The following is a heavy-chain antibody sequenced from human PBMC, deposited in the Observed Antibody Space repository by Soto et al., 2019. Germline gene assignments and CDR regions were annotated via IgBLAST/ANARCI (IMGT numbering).Heavy chain of an antibody. V-gene: IGHV4-39*01. Sequence: QLQLQESGPGLVKPSETLSLTCTVSGGSSSSSSYYWGLIRQPPGKGLEWIGSIYYSGSTHYNPSPRSRFTISVDTAKNQCSLKLISGNDADTAVYYCASSLEEFGNDYYNSGSMRPLDYWGQGTLVTVSS. CDR2: IYYSGST. CDR1: GGSSSSSSYY. D-gene: IGHD3-22*01. J-gene: IGHJ4*02. CDR3: ASSLEEFGNDYYNSGSMRPLDY.